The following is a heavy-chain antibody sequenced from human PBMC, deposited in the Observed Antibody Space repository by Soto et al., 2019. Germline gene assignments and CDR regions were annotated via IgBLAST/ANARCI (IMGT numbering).Heavy chain of an antibody. J-gene: IGHJ6*02. CDR1: GGSISSGDYY. Sequence: WETLSLTCTVSGGSISSGDYYWSWIRQSPGKGLEWIVYIYYTGSTNYNPSLASRVTISADTSRNQFSLRLTSVTAADTAVYYCARAPYYYGFDVWGQGTTVTVSS. CDR2: IYYTGST. V-gene: IGHV4-61*08. CDR3: ARAPYYYGFDV.